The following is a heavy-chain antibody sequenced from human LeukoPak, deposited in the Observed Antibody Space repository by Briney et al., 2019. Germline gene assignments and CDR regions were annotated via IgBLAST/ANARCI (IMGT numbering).Heavy chain of an antibody. CDR3: ARDPSEYSSSVRSAFDI. CDR2: IKQDGSEK. J-gene: IGHJ3*02. D-gene: IGHD6-6*01. Sequence: GGSLRPSCAASGFTFSSYFMSWVRQLPGKGLEWVANIKQDGSEKYYVDSVKGRFTISRDNAKNSLYLQMNSLRAEDTAVYYCARDPSEYSSSVRSAFDIWGQGTMVTVSS. CDR1: GFTFSSYF. V-gene: IGHV3-7*01.